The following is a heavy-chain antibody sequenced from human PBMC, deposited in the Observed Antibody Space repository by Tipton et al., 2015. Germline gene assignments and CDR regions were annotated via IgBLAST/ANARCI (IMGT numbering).Heavy chain of an antibody. J-gene: IGHJ3*02. CDR1: GYSFTSYW. Sequence: VQLVQSGAEVKKPGESLKISCKGSGYSFTSYWIGWVRQMPGKGLEWMGIIYPGDSQTRYNPSFQGQVTISADKSISTAYLQWNSLKASDTAMYYCARHVSFYYDTHGYDALDIWAQGTMVTVSS. CDR2: IYPGDSQT. V-gene: IGHV5-51*01. CDR3: ARHVSFYYDTHGYDALDI. D-gene: IGHD3-22*01.